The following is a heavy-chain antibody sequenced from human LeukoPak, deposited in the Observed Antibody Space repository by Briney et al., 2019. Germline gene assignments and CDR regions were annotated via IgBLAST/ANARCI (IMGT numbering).Heavy chain of an antibody. V-gene: IGHV4-4*07. Sequence: SETLSLTCTVSGGSISSYYWSWIRQPAGKGLEWIGRIYTSGSTNYNPSLKSRVTMSVDTSKNQFSLKLSSVTAADTAVYYCAREADIVVVPASNWFDPWGQGTLVTVSS. CDR1: GGSISSYY. J-gene: IGHJ5*02. CDR2: IYTSGST. CDR3: AREADIVVVPASNWFDP. D-gene: IGHD2-2*01.